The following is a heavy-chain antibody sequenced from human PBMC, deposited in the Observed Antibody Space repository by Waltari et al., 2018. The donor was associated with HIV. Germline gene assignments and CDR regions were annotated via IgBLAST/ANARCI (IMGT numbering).Heavy chain of an antibody. J-gene: IGHJ4*02. CDR3: TRVASLSYFDS. V-gene: IGHV3-13*01. D-gene: IGHD3-16*02. CDR1: GFTFSAYD. CDR2: ICYAYGT. Sequence: VQLVESGGGLAQTGGYLRLSCAASGFTFSAYDMHWVSQVSGWPRGWFAAICYAYGTYYLGAWKGRFTIARDNAKSSLFLQMNNLRVDDTAVYYCTRVASLSYFDSWGQGTPVTVSS.